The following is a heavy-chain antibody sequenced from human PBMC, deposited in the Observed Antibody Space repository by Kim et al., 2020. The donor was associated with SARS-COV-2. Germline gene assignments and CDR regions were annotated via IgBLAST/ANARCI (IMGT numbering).Heavy chain of an antibody. J-gene: IGHJ5*02. D-gene: IGHD6-13*01. Sequence: ASVKVSCKASGYTFTSYYMHWVRQAPGQGLEWMGIINPSGGSTSYAQKFQGRVTMTRDTSTSTVYMELSSLRSEDTAVYYCARAWPGIAAAWVLVGNWFDPWGQGTLVTVSS. CDR3: ARAWPGIAAAWVLVGNWFDP. CDR1: GYTFTSYY. V-gene: IGHV1-46*01. CDR2: INPSGGST.